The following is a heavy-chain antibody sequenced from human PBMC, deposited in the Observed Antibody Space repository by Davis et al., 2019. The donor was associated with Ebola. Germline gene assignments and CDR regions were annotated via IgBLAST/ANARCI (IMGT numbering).Heavy chain of an antibody. D-gene: IGHD3-3*01. J-gene: IGHJ4*02. V-gene: IGHV1-18*04. CDR3: ARFHPLARSGYYY. CDR2: IATYNGKT. Sequence: ASVKVSCKASGYTFTGYYMHWVRQAPGQGLEWMGRIATYNGKTDYVQNFQGRVIMTTDISTNTAYMELRGLTYDDTAVYYCARFHPLARSGYYYWGQGTLVTVSS. CDR1: GYTFTGYY.